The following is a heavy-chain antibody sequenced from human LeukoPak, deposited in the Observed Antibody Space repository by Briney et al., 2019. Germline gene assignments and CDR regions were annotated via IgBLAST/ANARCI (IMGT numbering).Heavy chain of an antibody. V-gene: IGHV1-69*13. J-gene: IGHJ3*02. D-gene: IGHD1-26*01. CDR1: GGTFSSYA. Sequence: SVNVSCKASGGTFSSYAISWVRQAPGQGLEWMGGIIPIFGTANYAQKFQGRVTITADESTSTAYMELRSLRSEDTAVYYCARDLTWELRAFDIWGQGTMVTVSS. CDR3: ARDLTWELRAFDI. CDR2: IIPIFGTA.